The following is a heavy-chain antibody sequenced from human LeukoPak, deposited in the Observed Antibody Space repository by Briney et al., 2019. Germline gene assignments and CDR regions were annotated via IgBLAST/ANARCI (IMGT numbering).Heavy chain of an antibody. CDR2: INPNSGGT. V-gene: IGHV1-2*02. Sequence: ASVKVSCKASGYTFTGYYMHWVRQAPGQGLEWMGWINPNSGGTNYAQKFQGRVTMTRDTSISTAYMELSRLRSDDTAVYYCASRIAARLGYYYYYMDVWGKGTTVTVSS. CDR3: ASRIAARLGYYYYYMDV. J-gene: IGHJ6*03. CDR1: GYTFTGYY. D-gene: IGHD6-6*01.